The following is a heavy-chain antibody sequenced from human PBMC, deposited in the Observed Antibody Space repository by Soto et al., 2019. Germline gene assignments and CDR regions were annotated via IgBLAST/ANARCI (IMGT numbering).Heavy chain of an antibody. CDR3: ARWLFDRCYGYFDY. V-gene: IGHV4-39*01. CDR1: GGSISSSSYY. J-gene: IGHJ4*02. CDR2: IYYSGST. Sequence: QLQLQESGPGLVKPSETLSLTCTVSGGSISSSSYYWGWIRQPPGKGLEWIGRIYYSGSTYYNPSLRRRVTISVDTSKNQFSLKLSSVTAADTSVYYCARWLFDRCYGYFDYWGQGTLVTVSS. D-gene: IGHD2-15*01.